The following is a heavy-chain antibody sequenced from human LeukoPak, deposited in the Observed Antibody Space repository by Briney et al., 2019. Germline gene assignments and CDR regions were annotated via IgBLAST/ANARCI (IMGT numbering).Heavy chain of an antibody. CDR3: ATAVLRFLEWKQATGYGMGV. V-gene: IGHV1-24*01. J-gene: IGHJ6*02. CDR1: GYTLTELS. Sequence: GASVKVSCKVSGYTLTELSMHWVRQAPGKGLEWMGGFDPEDGETIYAQKFQGRVTMTEDTSTDTAYMELSSLRSEDTAVYYCATAVLRFLEWKQATGYGMGVWGQGTTVTVSS. D-gene: IGHD3-3*01. CDR2: FDPEDGET.